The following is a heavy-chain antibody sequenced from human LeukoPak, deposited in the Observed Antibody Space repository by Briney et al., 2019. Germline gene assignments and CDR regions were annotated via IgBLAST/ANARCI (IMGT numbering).Heavy chain of an antibody. D-gene: IGHD4-23*01. CDR1: GGSISSGSSDYY. Sequence: SETLSLTCTVSGGSISSGSSDYYWGWIRQPPGKGLDWIGSISDSGRTYYNPSLKSRVTVSVDTSKNQFSLNLSSVTAADTAVYYCARGPNYGGNSKDFDYWGQGTLVTVSS. CDR3: ARGPNYGGNSKDFDY. V-gene: IGHV4-39*01. J-gene: IGHJ4*02. CDR2: ISDSGRT.